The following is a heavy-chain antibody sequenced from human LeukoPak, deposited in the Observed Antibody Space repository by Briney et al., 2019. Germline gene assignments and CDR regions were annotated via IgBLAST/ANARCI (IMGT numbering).Heavy chain of an antibody. CDR2: IKEDGGEE. J-gene: IGHJ4*02. D-gene: IGHD4-17*01. CDR1: GFIFSSHW. CDR3: ARHYGVLDDY. V-gene: IGHV3-7*01. Sequence: GGCLRLSCAASGFIFSSHWLTWVRQAPGKGLEWVANIKEDGGEEYYADCVKGRFTISRDNAKNSLYLQMNSLRAEDTAVYYCARHYGVLDDYWGQGTLIIVSS.